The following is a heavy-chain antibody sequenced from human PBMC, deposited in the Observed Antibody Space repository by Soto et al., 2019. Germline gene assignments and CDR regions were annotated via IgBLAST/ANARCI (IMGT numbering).Heavy chain of an antibody. J-gene: IGHJ4*02. Sequence: GGSLRLSCAASGFTFSSYAMSWVRQAPGKGLEWVSAISGSGGSTYYADSVKGRFTISRDNSKNTLYLQMNSLRAEDTAVYYCTKGLSTDWYSASVSWGQGTLVTVSS. V-gene: IGHV3-23*01. D-gene: IGHD6-19*01. CDR1: GFTFSSYA. CDR2: ISGSGGST. CDR3: TKGLSTDWYSASVS.